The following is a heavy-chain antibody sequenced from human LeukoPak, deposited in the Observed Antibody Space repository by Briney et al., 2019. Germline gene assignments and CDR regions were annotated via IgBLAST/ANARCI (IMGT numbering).Heavy chain of an antibody. CDR3: TRDFGNGIVVVVAATPGDY. J-gene: IGHJ4*02. CDR2: IRSKAYGGTT. D-gene: IGHD2-15*01. CDR1: GFTFGDYA. Sequence: GRSLRLSCTASGFTFGDYAMSWVRQAPGKGLEWVGFIRSKAYGGTTEYAASVKGRFTISRDDSKSIAYLQMNSLKTEDTAVYYCTRDFGNGIVVVVAATPGDYWGQGTLVTVSS. V-gene: IGHV3-49*04.